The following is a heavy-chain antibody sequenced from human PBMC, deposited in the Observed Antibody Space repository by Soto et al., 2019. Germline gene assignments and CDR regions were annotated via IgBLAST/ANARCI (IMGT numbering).Heavy chain of an antibody. J-gene: IGHJ1*01. CDR1: GFTFSSYE. Sequence: GGSLRLSCAVSGFTFSSYEMIWVRQDPGKGLEGVSYISSSGSTIYYADSVKGRVTISRDNAKNSLYLKMNSLRAEDTAVYYCARVSQSFIEYFQYRGQGTLVTVSS. V-gene: IGHV3-48*03. D-gene: IGHD3-16*02. CDR2: ISSSGSTI. CDR3: ARVSQSFIEYFQY.